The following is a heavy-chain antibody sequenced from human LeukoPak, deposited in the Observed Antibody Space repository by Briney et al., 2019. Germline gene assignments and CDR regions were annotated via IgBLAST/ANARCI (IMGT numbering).Heavy chain of an antibody. Sequence: GASVKVSCKASGYTFTSYGISWVRQAPGQGLEWMGWISAYNGNTNYAQKLQGRVTMTTDTSTSTAYMELRSLRSDDTAVYYCARDPEDIVVVPAAIVLDYWGQGTLVTVSS. CDR3: ARDPEDIVVVPAAIVLDY. D-gene: IGHD2-2*02. V-gene: IGHV1-18*01. J-gene: IGHJ4*02. CDR1: GYTFTSYG. CDR2: ISAYNGNT.